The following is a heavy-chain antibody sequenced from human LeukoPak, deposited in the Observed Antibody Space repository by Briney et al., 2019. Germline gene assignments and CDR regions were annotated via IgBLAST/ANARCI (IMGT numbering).Heavy chain of an antibody. CDR1: GFTFSSYS. CDR3: TTLRLALAYGVDV. Sequence: GGSLRLSCAASGFTFSSYSMNWVRQAPGKGLEWVSYISSSSSTIYYADSVKGRFTISRDNAKNSLYLQMNSLRDEDTAVYYCTTLRLALAYGVDVWGQGTTVTVSS. D-gene: IGHD5/OR15-5a*01. CDR2: ISSSSSTI. J-gene: IGHJ6*02. V-gene: IGHV3-48*02.